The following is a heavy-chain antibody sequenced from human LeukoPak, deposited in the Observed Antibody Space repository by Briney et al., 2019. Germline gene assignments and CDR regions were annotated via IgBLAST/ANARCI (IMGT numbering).Heavy chain of an antibody. Sequence: GGSLRLSCAASGFTFSSYVMNWVRQAPGKGLEWVSVISGGGGSTYYADSVKGRFTISRDNSKNTLFLQMNSLRAEDTAVYYCAKAFGDYAGRGPFDYWGQGTLVTVSS. J-gene: IGHJ4*02. D-gene: IGHD4-17*01. CDR3: AKAFGDYAGRGPFDY. CDR2: ISGGGGST. CDR1: GFTFSSYV. V-gene: IGHV3-23*01.